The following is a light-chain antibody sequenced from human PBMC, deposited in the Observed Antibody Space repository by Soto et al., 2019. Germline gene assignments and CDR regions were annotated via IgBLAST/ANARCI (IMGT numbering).Light chain of an antibody. CDR3: TSYTSDSTYV. J-gene: IGLJ1*01. CDR2: DVS. V-gene: IGLV2-14*01. Sequence: QSVVTQPGSVSGSPGQSITISCTGTSTDVGRYNYVSWYQQHPGKAPKLMVYDVSNRPSWVSNRFSGSKSGITASLTIPGLQAEDEADYYCTSYTSDSTYVFGTGTKVTVL. CDR1: STDVGRYNY.